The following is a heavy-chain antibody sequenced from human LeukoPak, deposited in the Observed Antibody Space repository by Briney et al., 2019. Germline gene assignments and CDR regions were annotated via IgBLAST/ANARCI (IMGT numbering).Heavy chain of an antibody. Sequence: GGSLRLSCAASVFTFNNYWMHSVRQAPGKGLVWVSRINRDGSSISYADFVKGRLTVSSDNAKNTLYVQMNSLRAEDTAVYYCARARGGYCSGYNCPAEIDYWGQGTLVTVSS. D-gene: IGHD2-15*01. V-gene: IGHV3-74*01. J-gene: IGHJ4*02. CDR3: ARARGGYCSGYNCPAEIDY. CDR2: INRDGSSI. CDR1: VFTFNNYW.